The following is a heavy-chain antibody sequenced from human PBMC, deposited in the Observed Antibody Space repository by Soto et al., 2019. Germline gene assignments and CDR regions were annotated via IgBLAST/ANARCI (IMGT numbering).Heavy chain of an antibody. CDR2: IIPIFGTV. J-gene: IGHJ4*02. CDR1: GGTFSSYA. CDR3: ARENPNDYGGNGSLDF. Sequence: QVQLVQSGAEVKKPGSSVKVSCKASGGTFSSYAISWVRQAPGQGLEWMGGIIPIFGTVNYAQKFQGRVTINAAESTSTAYTELSSLRSEDTAVYYCARENPNDYGGNGSLDFWGQGTLVTVSS. V-gene: IGHV1-69*01. D-gene: IGHD4-17*01.